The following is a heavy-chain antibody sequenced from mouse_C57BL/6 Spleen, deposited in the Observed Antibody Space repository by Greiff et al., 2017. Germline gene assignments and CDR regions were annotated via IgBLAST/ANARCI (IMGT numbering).Heavy chain of an antibody. Sequence: EVKLVESGPELVKPGASVKIPCKASGYTFTDYNMDWVKQSHGKSLEWIGDINPNNGGIIYNQKFKGKATLTVDKTSSTAYMEIRSLTSEDTAVYYCAKSTVVGAMDYWGQGTSVTVSS. CDR1: GYTFTDYN. CDR3: AKSTVVGAMDY. J-gene: IGHJ4*01. D-gene: IGHD1-1*01. CDR2: INPNNGGI. V-gene: IGHV1-18*01.